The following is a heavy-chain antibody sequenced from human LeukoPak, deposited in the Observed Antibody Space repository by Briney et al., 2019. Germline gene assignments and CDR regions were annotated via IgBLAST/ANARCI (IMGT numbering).Heavy chain of an antibody. CDR2: IYRSGST. J-gene: IGHJ6*03. Sequence: NTSETLSLTCTVSGYSISSGYYWVWIRQPPGKGLEWIGSIYRSGSTNYNPSLKSRVTISVDTSKNQFSLKVSSVTAADTAVYYCARGDCSSTICYSPMDVWGKGTTVTVSS. CDR1: GYSISSGYY. D-gene: IGHD2-2*01. V-gene: IGHV4-38-2*02. CDR3: ARGDCSSTICYSPMDV.